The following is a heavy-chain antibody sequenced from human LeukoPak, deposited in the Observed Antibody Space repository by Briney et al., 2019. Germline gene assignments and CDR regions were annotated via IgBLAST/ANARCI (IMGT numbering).Heavy chain of an antibody. Sequence: PSETLSLTCAVYGGSFSGYYWSWIRQPPGKGLEWIGEINHSESTNYNPSLKSRVTISVDTSKNQFSLKLSSVTAADTAVYYCARQYYYDSSGYYQNYYYYGMDVWGQGTTVTVSS. CDR1: GGSFSGYY. CDR2: INHSEST. CDR3: ARQYYYDSSGYYQNYYYYGMDV. V-gene: IGHV4-34*01. D-gene: IGHD3-22*01. J-gene: IGHJ6*02.